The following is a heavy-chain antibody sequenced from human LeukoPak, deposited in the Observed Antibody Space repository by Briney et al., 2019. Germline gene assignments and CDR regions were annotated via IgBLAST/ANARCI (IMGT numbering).Heavy chain of an antibody. Sequence: GGSLRLSCAASGFAFSFYAMSWFRQAPGKGLEWVSVIYSGGCTYYADSVKGRFTISRDNSKNTLYLQMNSLRAEDTAVYYCARERGHLDYWGQGTLVTVSS. CDR3: ARERGHLDY. J-gene: IGHJ4*02. CDR1: GFAFSFYA. D-gene: IGHD6-25*01. CDR2: IYSGGCT. V-gene: IGHV3-66*01.